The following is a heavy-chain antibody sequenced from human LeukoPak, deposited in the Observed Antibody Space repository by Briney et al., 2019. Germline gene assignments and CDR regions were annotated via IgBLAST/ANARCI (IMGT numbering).Heavy chain of an antibody. J-gene: IGHJ4*02. CDR3: ARAAYYYETSGYKTVCYFDY. D-gene: IGHD3-22*01. Sequence: SETLSLTCTVSGGSVSSGSYYWSWIRQPPRKGLEWIGNIYYSGSTNYNPSLKSRVTISVDTSKNQFSLKLSSVTAADTAVYYCARAAYYYETSGYKTVCYFDYWGQGTLVTVSS. CDR2: IYYSGST. CDR1: GGSVSSGSYY. V-gene: IGHV4-61*01.